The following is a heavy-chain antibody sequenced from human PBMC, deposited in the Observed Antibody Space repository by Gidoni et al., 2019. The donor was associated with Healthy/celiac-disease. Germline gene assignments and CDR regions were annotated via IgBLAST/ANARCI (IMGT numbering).Heavy chain of an antibody. J-gene: IGHJ4*02. V-gene: IGHV4-59*01. CDR1: GGSISSYY. D-gene: IGHD6-19*01. CDR2: IYYSGST. Sequence: QVQLQESGPGLVKPSETLSLTCTVSGGSISSYYWSLIRQPPGKGLEWIGYIYYSGSTNYNPSLKSRVTISVDTSKNQFSLKLSSVTAAYTAVYYCARDGGDSSGWYELDYWVQGTLVTVSS. CDR3: ARDGGDSSGWYELDY.